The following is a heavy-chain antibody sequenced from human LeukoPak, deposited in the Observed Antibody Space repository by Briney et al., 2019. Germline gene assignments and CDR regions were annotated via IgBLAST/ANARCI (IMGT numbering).Heavy chain of an antibody. D-gene: IGHD5-24*01. J-gene: IGHJ4*02. CDR1: GYTFTGYY. Sequence: GASVKLSCKASGYTFTGYYMHWVRQAPGQGLEWMGWINPNSGGTNYEQKFQGRVTMTRDTSISTAYMELSRLRSDDTAVYYCARVGVEMAPHFDYWGQGTLVTVSS. V-gene: IGHV1-2*02. CDR2: INPNSGGT. CDR3: ARVGVEMAPHFDY.